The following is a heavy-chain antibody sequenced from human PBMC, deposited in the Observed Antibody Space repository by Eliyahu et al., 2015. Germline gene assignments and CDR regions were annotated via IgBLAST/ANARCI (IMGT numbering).Heavy chain of an antibody. V-gene: IGHV3-74*01. CDR2: INSDGSRT. Sequence: EVQLVESGGGLVQPGXXLRLXCEAXGFTFRNYWMHWVRQVXGKGLVWVSRINSDGSRTSYADSVKGRFTISRDNAKNTLYLQMNSLRVEDTAVYFCTTETRGFDYWGQGTLVTVSS. J-gene: IGHJ4*02. CDR3: TTETRGFDY. CDR1: GFTFRNYW.